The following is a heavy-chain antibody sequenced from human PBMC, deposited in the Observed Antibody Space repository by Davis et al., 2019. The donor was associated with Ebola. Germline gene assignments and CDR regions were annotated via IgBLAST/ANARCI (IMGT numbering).Heavy chain of an antibody. CDR2: ISSSSSYI. D-gene: IGHD3-10*01. CDR3: ARAGFRELFSYGMDV. V-gene: IGHV3-21*01. CDR1: GFTFSSYS. J-gene: IGHJ6*02. Sequence: GESLKISRAASGFTFSSYSMNWVRQAPGKGLEWVSSISSSSSYIYYADSVKGRFTISRDNAKNSLYLQMNSLRAEDTAVYYCARAGFRELFSYGMDVWGQGTTVTVSS.